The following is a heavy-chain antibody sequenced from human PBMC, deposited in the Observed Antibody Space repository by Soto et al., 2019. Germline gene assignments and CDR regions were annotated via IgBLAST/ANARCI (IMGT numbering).Heavy chain of an antibody. CDR3: AKHQAIFGVVITPGNYFDY. D-gene: IGHD3-3*01. CDR2: ISGSGGST. V-gene: IGHV3-23*01. J-gene: IGHJ4*02. CDR1: GFTFSSYA. Sequence: EVQLLESGGGLVQPGGSLRLSCAASGFTFSSYAMSSVRQAPGKGLEWVSAISGSGGSTYYADSVKGRFTISRDNSKNTLYLQMNSLRAEDTAVYYCAKHQAIFGVVITPGNYFDYWGQGTLVTVSS.